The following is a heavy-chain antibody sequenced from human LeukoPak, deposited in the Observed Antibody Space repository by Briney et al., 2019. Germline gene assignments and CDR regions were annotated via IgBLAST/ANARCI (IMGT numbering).Heavy chain of an antibody. V-gene: IGHV4-59*01. CDR2: IYYSGST. CDR1: GGSISSYY. J-gene: IGHJ6*02. D-gene: IGHD2-21*01. CDR3: ARSGGGDYGMDV. Sequence: SETLSLTCTVPGGSISSYYWSWIRQPPGKGLEWIGYIYYSGSTNYNPSLKSRVTITVDTSKNQFSLKLSSVTAADTAVYYCARSGGGDYGMDVWGQGTTVTVSS.